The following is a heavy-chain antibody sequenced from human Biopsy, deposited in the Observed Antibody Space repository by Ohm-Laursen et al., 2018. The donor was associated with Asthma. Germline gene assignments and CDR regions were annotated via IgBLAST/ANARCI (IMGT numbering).Heavy chain of an antibody. V-gene: IGHV3-53*01. J-gene: IGHJ4*02. Sequence: SLRLSCSASGFAVSRDHMFWVRQTPGKGLEWVSVIYSGGTSHTADSVRGRFTVSRDYSKNTLYLQMHSLRAEDTAVYYCARGDSSNWSHYYFDYWGQGTLVTVSS. CDR3: ARGDSSNWSHYYFDY. CDR2: IYSGGTS. D-gene: IGHD3-22*01. CDR1: GFAVSRDH.